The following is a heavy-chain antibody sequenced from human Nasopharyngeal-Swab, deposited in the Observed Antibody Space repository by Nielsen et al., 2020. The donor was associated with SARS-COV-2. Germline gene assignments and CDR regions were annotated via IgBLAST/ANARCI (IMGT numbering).Heavy chain of an antibody. D-gene: IGHD4/OR15-4a*01. CDR1: GFVFSGSA. J-gene: IGHJ4*02. CDR2: IGDKAHNYAT. CDR3: TTDYYFDY. V-gene: IGHV3-73*01. Sequence: GESLKISCAASGFVFSGSAIHWVRQASGKGLEWVGRIGDKAHNYATTYAASVKGRFTISRGDSKNTAFLQMDSLNTEDTALYYCTTDYYFDYWGQGTLVTVSS.